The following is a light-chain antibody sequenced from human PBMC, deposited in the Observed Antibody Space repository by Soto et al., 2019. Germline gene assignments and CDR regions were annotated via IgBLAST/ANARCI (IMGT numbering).Light chain of an antibody. Sequence: QSALTQPPSSPGSPGQSVTISCTGTSSDVGGCKFVSWYQQYPGKAPKLIIYEVSKRPSGVPDRFSGSKSGNTASLTVSGLRAEDEADYYCSSCAGSNNPYVFGTGTKLTVL. CDR2: EVS. CDR1: SSDVGGCKF. CDR3: SSCAGSNNPYV. V-gene: IGLV2-8*01. J-gene: IGLJ1*01.